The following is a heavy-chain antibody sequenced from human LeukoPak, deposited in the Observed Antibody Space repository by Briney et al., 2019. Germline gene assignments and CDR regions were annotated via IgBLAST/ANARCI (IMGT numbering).Heavy chain of an antibody. CDR2: INPTGGST. CDR1: GYTFTYYY. D-gene: IGHD4-17*01. Sequence: ASVKVSCKASGYTFTYYYIHWVRQAPGQGLEWMGIINPTGGSTTYAQKFQGRITMTRDTSTSTVYLELSSLRSEDTAVYYCARDPTPYGNYGFNYFDPWGQGTLVTVSS. J-gene: IGHJ5*02. CDR3: ARDPTPYGNYGFNYFDP. V-gene: IGHV1-46*01.